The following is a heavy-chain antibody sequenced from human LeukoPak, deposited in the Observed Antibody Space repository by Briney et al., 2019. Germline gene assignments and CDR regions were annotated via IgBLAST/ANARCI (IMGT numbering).Heavy chain of an antibody. CDR1: GGSISSGGYS. Sequence: PSETLSLTCAVSGGSISSGGYSWSWIRQPPGKGLEWIGYIYYSGSTYYNPSLKSRVTISVDTSKNQFSLKLSSVTAADTAVYYCARGRYYYDSSGYYYGGDGHAFDYWGQGTLVTVSS. V-gene: IGHV4-30-4*07. CDR3: ARGRYYYDSSGYYYGGDGHAFDY. D-gene: IGHD3-22*01. CDR2: IYYSGST. J-gene: IGHJ4*02.